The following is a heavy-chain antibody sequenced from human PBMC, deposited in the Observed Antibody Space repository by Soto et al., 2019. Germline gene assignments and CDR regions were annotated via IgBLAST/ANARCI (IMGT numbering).Heavy chain of an antibody. V-gene: IGHV2-26*01. CDR1: GLSLSTGKLG. J-gene: IGHJ5*02. CDR3: ALIKDCSRTDCYLASFDP. CDR2: IFSNDDK. Sequence: QVTLKESGPVLVQPTETLTLTCTVSGLSLSTGKLGVSWIRQPPGKALEWLAHIFSNDDKSYSTSLRSRVTISKDTSRSQVVLTMTNMDPLDSGTYYCALIKDCSRTDCYLASFDPWGQGTLVTVSS. D-gene: IGHD2-2*01.